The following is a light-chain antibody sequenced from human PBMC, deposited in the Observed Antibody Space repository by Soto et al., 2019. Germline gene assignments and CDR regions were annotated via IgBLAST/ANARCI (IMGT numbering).Light chain of an antibody. Sequence: DIQMTQSPSTLSASVGDRVTITCRASQTITNRLAWHQQKPGKAPKVLIYDASNLESGVPSRFSGSGSGTEFILTISSLQPDDFATYWCQHYGGMWTFGQGTKVDIK. J-gene: IGKJ1*01. CDR3: QHYGGMWT. CDR1: QTITNR. CDR2: DAS. V-gene: IGKV1-5*01.